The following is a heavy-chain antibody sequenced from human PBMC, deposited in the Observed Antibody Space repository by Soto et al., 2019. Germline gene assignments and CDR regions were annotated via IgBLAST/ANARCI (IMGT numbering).Heavy chain of an antibody. CDR1: GFTFSSYS. V-gene: IGHV3-21*01. CDR3: ARVGIVVVAGGYFDY. CDR2: ISSSSSYI. J-gene: IGHJ4*02. Sequence: GGSLRLSCAASGFTFSSYSMNWVRQAPGKGLEWVSSISSSSSYIYYADSVKGRFTISRDNAKNSLYLQMNSLRAEDTAVYYCARVGIVVVAGGYFDYWGQGTLVTVSS. D-gene: IGHD2-2*01.